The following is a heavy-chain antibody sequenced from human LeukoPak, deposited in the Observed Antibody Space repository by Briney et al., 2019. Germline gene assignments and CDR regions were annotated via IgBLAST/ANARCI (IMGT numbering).Heavy chain of an antibody. CDR2: INHSGST. D-gene: IGHD6-19*01. J-gene: IGHJ4*02. Sequence: SETLSLTCAVYGGSFSGYYWSWIRQPPGKGLEWIGEINHSGSTNYNPSLKSRVTISVDTSKNQFSLKLSSVTAADAAVYYCARRRGSGSTQVFDYWGQGTLVTVSS. V-gene: IGHV4-34*01. CDR3: ARRRGSGSTQVFDY. CDR1: GGSFSGYY.